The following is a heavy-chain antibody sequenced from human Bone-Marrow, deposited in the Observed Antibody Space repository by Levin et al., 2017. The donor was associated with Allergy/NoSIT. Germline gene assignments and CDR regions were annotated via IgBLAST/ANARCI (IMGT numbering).Heavy chain of an antibody. D-gene: IGHD4-17*01. J-gene: IGHJ3*01. CDR1: GLTISTYA. Sequence: PGGSLRLSCAASGLTISTYAMTWVRQAPGKGLEWVSSITGNGGGTFYADSVRGRFTISRDNSENTLYLQMNSLRAEDTAIYYCAKDPNGDYVGAFDVWGQGTMVTVSS. CDR2: ITGNGGGT. CDR3: AKDPNGDYVGAFDV. V-gene: IGHV3-23*01.